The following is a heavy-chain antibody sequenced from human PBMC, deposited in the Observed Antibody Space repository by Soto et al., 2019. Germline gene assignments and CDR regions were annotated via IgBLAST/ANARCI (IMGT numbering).Heavy chain of an antibody. V-gene: IGHV4-61*08. J-gene: IGHJ6*02. CDR2: VYYSGTT. D-gene: IGHD1-1*01. Sequence: SETLSLTCTVSGGSIDSGDYYWSWIRQPPGKGLEWIGYVYYSGTTNYNPFLKSRVTLSLDKSKNQFSLKMNSVTAADTAVYYCARERQLEIYSYYYAMDVWGQGTTVTVSS. CDR1: GGSIDSGDYY. CDR3: ARERQLEIYSYYYAMDV.